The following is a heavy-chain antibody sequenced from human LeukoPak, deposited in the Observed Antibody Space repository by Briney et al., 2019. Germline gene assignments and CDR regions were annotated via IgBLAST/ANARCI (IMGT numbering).Heavy chain of an antibody. J-gene: IGHJ6*02. CDR1: GFTFSSSS. CDR2: IISSGSI. D-gene: IGHD3-9*01. Sequence: GGSLRLSCAASGFTFSSSSMNWVRQAPGKGLEWVSSIISSGSIYYADSEKGRFTISRDNAKSSLYLQMNSLRAEDTAVYFCAKKTGYDRGGMDVWGPGTTVTVSS. CDR3: AKKTGYDRGGMDV. V-gene: IGHV3-21*01.